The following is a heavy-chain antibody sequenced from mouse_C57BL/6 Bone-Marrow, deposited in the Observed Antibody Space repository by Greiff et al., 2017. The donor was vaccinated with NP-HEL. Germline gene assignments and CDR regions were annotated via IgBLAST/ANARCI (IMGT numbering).Heavy chain of an antibody. D-gene: IGHD2-1*01. CDR3: ARESTMVRMDY. Sequence: VQLQQSGPELMKPGASVKIPCKASGYTFTDYNMDWVKQSHGKSLEWIGDINPNNGGTIYNQKFKGKATLTVDKSSSTAYMELRSLTSEDTAVYYCARESTMVRMDYWGQGTSVTVSS. CDR2: INPNNGGT. J-gene: IGHJ4*01. V-gene: IGHV1-18*01. CDR1: GYTFTDYN.